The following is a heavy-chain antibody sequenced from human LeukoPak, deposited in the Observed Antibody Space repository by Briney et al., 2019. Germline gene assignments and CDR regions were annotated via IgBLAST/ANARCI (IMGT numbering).Heavy chain of an antibody. Sequence: SETLSLTCTVSGASISNYYWSWIRQPPGKGLEWIGYIYYSGSTNYNPSLKSRVTISVDTSKNQFSLKLSSVTAADTAVYYCARVGGTNYYYYGMDVWGQGTTVTVSS. D-gene: IGHD1-26*01. J-gene: IGHJ6*02. CDR2: IYYSGST. V-gene: IGHV4-59*01. CDR3: ARVGGTNYYYYGMDV. CDR1: GASISNYY.